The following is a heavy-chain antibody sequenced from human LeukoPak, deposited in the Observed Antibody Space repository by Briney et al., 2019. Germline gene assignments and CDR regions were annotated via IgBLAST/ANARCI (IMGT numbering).Heavy chain of an antibody. Sequence: GASVKVSCKASGYTFTSYGISWVRQAPGQGLEWMGWISAYNGNTNYAQKLQGRVTMTTDTSTSTAYMELRSLRSDDTAVYYCARGESFYDFWSGRGRFYFDYWGQGTLVTVSS. CDR3: ARGESFYDFWSGRGRFYFDY. J-gene: IGHJ4*02. D-gene: IGHD3-3*01. CDR2: ISAYNGNT. V-gene: IGHV1-18*01. CDR1: GYTFTSYG.